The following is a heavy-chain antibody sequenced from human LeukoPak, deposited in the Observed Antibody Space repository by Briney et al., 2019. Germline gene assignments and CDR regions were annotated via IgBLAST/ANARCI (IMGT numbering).Heavy chain of an antibody. J-gene: IGHJ5*02. V-gene: IGHV1-46*01. D-gene: IGHD2-15*01. CDR1: VYTFTSYY. Sequence: ASVKVSCKSSVYTFTSYYMHWVRQAPGQGLAWMGIINPSGGRTSYAQKFQGRVTMTRDMSTSTVYMELSSLRSEDTAVYYCARAATPYCGGGSCYSGTTPFDPWGQGTLVTVSS. CDR3: ARAATPYCGGGSCYSGTTPFDP. CDR2: INPSGGRT.